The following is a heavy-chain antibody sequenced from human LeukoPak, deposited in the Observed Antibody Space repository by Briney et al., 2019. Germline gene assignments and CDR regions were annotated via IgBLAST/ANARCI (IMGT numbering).Heavy chain of an antibody. J-gene: IGHJ4*02. D-gene: IGHD3-16*01. CDR2: IFYSGST. V-gene: IGHV4-39*07. Sequence: SETLSLTCTVSGGSISSSSYYWGWIRQPPGKGLEWIGSIFYSGSTYYNPSLKSRVTISVDTSKNQFSLKLSSVTAADTAVYYCARVITVRGVIFDYWGQGTLVTVSS. CDR1: GGSISSSSYY. CDR3: ARVITVRGVIFDY.